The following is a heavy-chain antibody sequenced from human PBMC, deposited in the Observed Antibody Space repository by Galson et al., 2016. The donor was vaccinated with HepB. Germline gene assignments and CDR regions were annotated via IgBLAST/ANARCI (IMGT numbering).Heavy chain of an antibody. CDR2: VSFNGAAA. J-gene: IGHJ4*02. V-gene: IGHV3-23*01. Sequence: SLRLSCAASGFNFNGYGMSWVRQAPGKGLEWVSLVSFNGAAAFYADSVEGRFTISRDNSKNTLYLQMVNLRVEDTALYYCAKDGGGHLPFDSWGQGTPVTVSS. D-gene: IGHD3-16*01. CDR1: GFNFNGYG. CDR3: AKDGGGHLPFDS.